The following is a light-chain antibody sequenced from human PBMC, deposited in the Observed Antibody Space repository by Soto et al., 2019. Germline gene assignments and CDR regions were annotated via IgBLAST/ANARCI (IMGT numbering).Light chain of an antibody. CDR1: SSDVGAYNY. V-gene: IGLV2-14*01. J-gene: IGLJ1*01. CDR3: SSFTSTTSLYV. CDR2: QVT. Sequence: QSALTQPPSASGSPGQSVTISCTGTSSDVGAYNYVSWFQQHPGKAPKLMMYQVTIRPSGVSNRFSGAKSGNTASLTISGLQAEDEAEYYCSSFTSTTSLYVFGTGTKLTVL.